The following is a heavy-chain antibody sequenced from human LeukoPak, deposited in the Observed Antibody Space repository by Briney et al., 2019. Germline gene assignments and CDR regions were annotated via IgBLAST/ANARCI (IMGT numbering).Heavy chain of an antibody. CDR1: GGSFSGYY. D-gene: IGHD3-10*01. V-gene: IGHV4-34*01. CDR2: INHSGST. Sequence: PSETLSLTCAVYGGSFSGYYWSWIRQPPGKGLEWIGEINHSGSTNYNPSLRSRVTISVDTSKNQFSLKLSSVTAADTAVYYCARGRGITMVRGVRFDYWGQGTLVTVSS. CDR3: ARGRGITMVRGVRFDY. J-gene: IGHJ4*02.